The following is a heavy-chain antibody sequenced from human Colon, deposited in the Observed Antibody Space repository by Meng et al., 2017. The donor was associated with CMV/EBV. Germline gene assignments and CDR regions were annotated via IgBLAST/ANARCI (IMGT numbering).Heavy chain of an antibody. CDR2: IYSDGTT. CDR1: GGSTNNYY. V-gene: IGHV4-4*07. CDR3: ARDWGYCSGDTCHSHFDY. J-gene: IGHJ4*02. Sequence: QVQLTVQGSGLVKSSESLSLTFTVSGGSTNNYYWNCNRPPAGKGLEWIGRIYSDGTTNSHPSLRSRVSMSVDTSKNQFSLKLTSATAADTAVYYCARDWGYCSGDTCHSHFDYWGQGTLVTVSS. D-gene: IGHD2-15*01.